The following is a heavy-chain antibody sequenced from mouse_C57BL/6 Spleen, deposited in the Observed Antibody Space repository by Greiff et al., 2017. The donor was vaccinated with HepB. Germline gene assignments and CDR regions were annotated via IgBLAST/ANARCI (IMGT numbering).Heavy chain of an antibody. CDR1: GFSLTSYA. CDR2: IWTGGGT. D-gene: IGHD1-1*01. Sequence: QVQLKQSGPGLVAPSQSLSITCTVSGFSLTSYAISWVRQPPGKGLEWLGVIWTGGGTNYNSALKSRLSISKDNSKSQVFLKMNSLQTDDTARYYCARCPYGSSYYAMDYWGQGTSVTVSS. J-gene: IGHJ4*01. CDR3: ARCPYGSSYYAMDY. V-gene: IGHV2-9-1*01.